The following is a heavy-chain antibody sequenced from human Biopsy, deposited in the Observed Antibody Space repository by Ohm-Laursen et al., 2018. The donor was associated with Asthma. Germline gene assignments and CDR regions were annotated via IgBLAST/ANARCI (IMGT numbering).Heavy chain of an antibody. J-gene: IGHJ4*02. V-gene: IGHV4-59*01. Sequence: VTLSLTCTVSGFSIRSYYWAWIRQPPGKGLEWIGNIHYSGSTYSNPSLKSRVTISVDTSKKQISLRLSSVIAADTAVYYCAGFCSGGNCPDHWGQGTLVTVSS. CDR1: GFSIRSYY. CDR3: AGFCSGGNCPDH. D-gene: IGHD2-15*01. CDR2: IHYSGST.